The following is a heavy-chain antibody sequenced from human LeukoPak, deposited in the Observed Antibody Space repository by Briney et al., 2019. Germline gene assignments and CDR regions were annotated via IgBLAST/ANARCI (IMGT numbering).Heavy chain of an antibody. CDR3: AIPGYSRGNWHFDY. CDR1: GGSISSSSYY. CDR2: IYYSGST. Sequence: SETLSLTCTVSGGSISSSSYYWGWIRQPPGKGLEWIGRIYYSGSTYYNPSLKSRVTISVDTSKNQFSLKLSSVTAADTAVYYCAIPGYSRGNWHFDYWGQGTLVTVSS. J-gene: IGHJ4*02. D-gene: IGHD6-13*01. V-gene: IGHV4-39*01.